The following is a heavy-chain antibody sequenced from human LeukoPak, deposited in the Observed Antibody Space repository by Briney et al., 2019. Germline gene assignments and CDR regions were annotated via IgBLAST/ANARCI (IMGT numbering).Heavy chain of an antibody. Sequence: GGPLRLSCAASGFTFSRYAMSWVRQAPGKGLEWVSAISGSGGSTYYADSVKGRFTISRDNSKNTLYLQMNSLRAEDTAVYYCAKVTYYDFWSGYFGTRSHFDYWGQGTLVTVSS. CDR1: GFTFSRYA. CDR3: AKVTYYDFWSGYFGTRSHFDY. J-gene: IGHJ4*02. V-gene: IGHV3-23*01. D-gene: IGHD3-3*01. CDR2: ISGSGGST.